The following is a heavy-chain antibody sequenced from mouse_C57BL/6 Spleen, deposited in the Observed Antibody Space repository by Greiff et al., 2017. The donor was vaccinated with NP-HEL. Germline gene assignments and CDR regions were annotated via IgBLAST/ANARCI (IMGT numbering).Heavy chain of an antibody. CDR2: INPGSGGT. D-gene: IGHD1-1*01. CDR3: ARGGGSSPYYFDY. Sequence: VQLQQSGAELVRPGTSVKVSCKASGYAFTNYLIEWVKQRPGQGLEWIGVINPGSGGTNYNEKFKGKATLTADKSSSTAYMQLSSLTSEDSAVSFCARGGGSSPYYFDYWGQGTTLTVSS. V-gene: IGHV1-54*01. J-gene: IGHJ2*01. CDR1: GYAFTNYL.